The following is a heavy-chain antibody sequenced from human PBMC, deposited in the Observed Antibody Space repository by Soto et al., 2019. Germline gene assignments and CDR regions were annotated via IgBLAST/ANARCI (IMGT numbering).Heavy chain of an antibody. J-gene: IGHJ6*02. CDR2: IYHSGST. CDR1: GYSISSGYY. D-gene: IGHD6-19*01. CDR3: ARDDERLGHIGWYYYGMDV. V-gene: IGHV4-38-2*02. Sequence: SETLSLTCAVSGYSISSGYYWGWIRQPPGKGLEWIGSIYHSGSTYYNPSLKSRVTISVDTSKNQFSLKLSSVTAADTAVYYCARDDERLGHIGWYYYGMDVWGQGTTVTVSS.